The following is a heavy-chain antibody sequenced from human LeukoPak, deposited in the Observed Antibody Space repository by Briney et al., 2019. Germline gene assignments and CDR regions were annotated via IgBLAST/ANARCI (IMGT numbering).Heavy chain of an antibody. V-gene: IGHV3-43*02. CDR2: VSGDGGST. J-gene: IGHJ4*02. CDR3: AKDRRFGWLQLGYYFDY. D-gene: IGHD5-24*01. CDR1: GFTFDDYA. Sequence: GGSLRLSCAACGFTFDDYAMHWMRQAPGKGLEWVSLVSGDGGSTYYADSVKGRFTISRDNSKNSLYLQMNSLRTEDTALYYCAKDRRFGWLQLGYYFDYWGQGTLVTVSS.